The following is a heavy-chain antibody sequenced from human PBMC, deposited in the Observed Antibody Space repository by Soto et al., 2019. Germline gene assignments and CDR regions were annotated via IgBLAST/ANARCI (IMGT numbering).Heavy chain of an antibody. V-gene: IGHV3-30-3*01. CDR1: GFTFSSYA. CDR3: AREEEVAATREYYYYGMDV. Sequence: QPGGSLRLSCAASGFTFSSYAMHWVRQAPGKGLEWVAVISYDGSNKYYADSVKGRFTISRDNSKNTLYLQMNSLRAEDTAVYYCAREEEVAATREYYYYGMDVWGQGTTVTVSS. D-gene: IGHD2-15*01. CDR2: ISYDGSNK. J-gene: IGHJ6*02.